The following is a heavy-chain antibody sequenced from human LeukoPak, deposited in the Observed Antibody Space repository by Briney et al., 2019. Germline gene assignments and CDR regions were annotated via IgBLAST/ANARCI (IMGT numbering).Heavy chain of an antibody. D-gene: IGHD1-26*01. CDR2: INGDGSIE. CDR1: GSTFSSYW. CDR3: ARDPIVGDTGGGDY. Sequence: HPGGSLRLSCAAFGSTFSSYWMTWVRQAPGKGLEWVSNINGDGSIENYVDSVRGRFTIFRDNAKDSLYLQMNSLRVEDTAVYYCARDPIVGDTGGGDYWGQGTLVTVSS. J-gene: IGHJ4*02. V-gene: IGHV3-7*01.